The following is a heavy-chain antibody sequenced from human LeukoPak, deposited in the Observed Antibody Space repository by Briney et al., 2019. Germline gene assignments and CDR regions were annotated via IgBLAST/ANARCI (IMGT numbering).Heavy chain of an antibody. V-gene: IGHV3-23*01. Sequence: GGSLRLSCAASGFTFSSYAMSWVRQAPGKGLEWVSAISGSGGSTYYADSVKGRFTISRDNSKNTLYLQMGSLTTEDMAVYYCARDACGGTCYTQPPDYWGQGTLVTVSS. CDR3: ARDACGGTCYTQPPDY. D-gene: IGHD2-21*01. CDR2: ISGSGGST. J-gene: IGHJ4*02. CDR1: GFTFSSYA.